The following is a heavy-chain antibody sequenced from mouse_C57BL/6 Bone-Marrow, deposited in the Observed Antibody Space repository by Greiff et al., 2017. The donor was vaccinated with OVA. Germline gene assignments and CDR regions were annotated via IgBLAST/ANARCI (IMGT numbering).Heavy chain of an antibody. V-gene: IGHV7-3*01. Sequence: EVKLVESGGGLVQPGGSLSLSCAASGFTFTDYYMSWVRQPPGKALEWLGFIRNKANGYTTEYSASVKGRFTISRDNSPSSLYLQMNALRAEDSDTYYCARYGGAMDYWGQGTTVTVSS. J-gene: IGHJ4*01. CDR1: GFTFTDYY. CDR3: ARYGGAMDY. CDR2: IRNKANGYTT.